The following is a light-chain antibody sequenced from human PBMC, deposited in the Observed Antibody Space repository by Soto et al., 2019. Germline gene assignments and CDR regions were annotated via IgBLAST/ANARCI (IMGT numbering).Light chain of an antibody. CDR1: QTISSW. CDR2: KAS. V-gene: IGKV1-5*03. Sequence: PSTLSGSVGDRVTITCRASQTISSWLAWYQQKPGKAPKLLIYKASTLKSGVPSRFSGSGSGTEFTLTISSLQPDDFATYYCQHYNSYSEAFGQGTKVDIK. CDR3: QHYNSYSEA. J-gene: IGKJ1*01.